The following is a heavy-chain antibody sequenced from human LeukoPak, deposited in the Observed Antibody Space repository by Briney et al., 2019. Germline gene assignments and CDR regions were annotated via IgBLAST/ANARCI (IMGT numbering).Heavy chain of an antibody. V-gene: IGHV3-48*01. J-gene: IGHJ4*02. D-gene: IGHD3-3*01. Sequence: GGSLRLSCAASGFSFNNFGLNWVRQAPGRGLEWVSYTGSSSSITSYADAVEGRFTISRDSATKSLHLQMDSLRVEDTAVYYCVRGVAGRIATFGVIRGGYFDYWGQGTLVTVSS. CDR1: GFSFNNFG. CDR2: TGSSSSIT. CDR3: VRGVAGRIATFGVIRGGYFDY.